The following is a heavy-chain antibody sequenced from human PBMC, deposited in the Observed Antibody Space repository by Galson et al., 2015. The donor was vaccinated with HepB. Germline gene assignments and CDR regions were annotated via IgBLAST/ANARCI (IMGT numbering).Heavy chain of an antibody. CDR3: ARSRGYGDYGYYYGMDV. D-gene: IGHD4-17*01. CDR2: IFYSGRT. J-gene: IGHJ6*02. CDR1: GFSISSSTW. Sequence: SLTCAVSGFSISSSTWWGWIRQTPGKGLEWIGYIFYSGRTYYNPSLKSRVTMSVDTSKNQFSLKLSSVTAVDTAVYYCARSRGYGDYGYYYGMDVWGQGTRVTVSS. V-gene: IGHV4-28*01.